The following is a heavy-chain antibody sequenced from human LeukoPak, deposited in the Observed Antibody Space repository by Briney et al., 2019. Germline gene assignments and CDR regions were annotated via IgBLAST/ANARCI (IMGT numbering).Heavy chain of an antibody. CDR2: INPSGHTT. D-gene: IGHD3-16*01. J-gene: IGHJ4*02. CDR3: ARDNDSRDPPHFDY. V-gene: IGHV1-46*01. Sequence: ASVKISCKASGFTFTSFYMHWVRQAPGQGLEWMGIINPSGHTTDYAQKFQGRVTMTSDTPTSTVYMELSSLRSDDTAVYYCARDNDSRDPPHFDYWGQGTLVTVSS. CDR1: GFTFTSFY.